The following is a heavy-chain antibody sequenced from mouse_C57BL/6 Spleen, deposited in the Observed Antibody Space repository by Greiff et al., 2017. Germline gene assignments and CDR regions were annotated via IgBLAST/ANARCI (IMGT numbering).Heavy chain of an antibody. V-gene: IGHV1-64*01. CDR3: ARIPTDGYGAY. Sequence: QVQLQQPGAELVKPGASVKLSCKASGYTFTSYWMHWVKQRPGQGLEWIGMIHPNSGSTNYNEKFKSKATLTVDKSSSTAYMQLSSLTSEDSAVYYWARIPTDGYGAYWGQGTLVTVSA. CDR1: GYTFTSYW. J-gene: IGHJ3*01. CDR2: IHPNSGST. D-gene: IGHD2-3*01.